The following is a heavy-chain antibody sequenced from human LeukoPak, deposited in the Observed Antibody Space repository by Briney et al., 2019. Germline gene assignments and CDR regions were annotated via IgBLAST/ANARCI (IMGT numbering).Heavy chain of an antibody. J-gene: IGHJ4*02. CDR3: ASGWLSNFDY. CDR1: GFTFSSYS. CDR2: ISSSSSTI. V-gene: IGHV3-48*01. Sequence: GGSLRLSCAASGFTFSSYSMNWVRQAPGKGLEWVSYISSSSSTIYYADSVKGRFTISRDNAKNSLYLQMNSLRAEDTAVYYCASGWLSNFDYWGQGTLVTVSS. D-gene: IGHD3-9*01.